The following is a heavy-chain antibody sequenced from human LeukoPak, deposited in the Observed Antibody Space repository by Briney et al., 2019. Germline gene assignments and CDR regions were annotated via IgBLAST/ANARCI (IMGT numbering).Heavy chain of an antibody. CDR3: ARVTTGGYYNC. D-gene: IGHD3-22*01. Sequence: SETLSLTCTVSGGSISSGSYYWSWIRQPAGKGLEWIGRIYTSGSTNYNHSLKSRVTISVDTSKDQFSLKLSSVTAADTAVYHCARVTTGGYYNCWGQGTLVTVSS. CDR2: IYTSGST. CDR1: GGSISSGSYY. J-gene: IGHJ4*02. V-gene: IGHV4-61*02.